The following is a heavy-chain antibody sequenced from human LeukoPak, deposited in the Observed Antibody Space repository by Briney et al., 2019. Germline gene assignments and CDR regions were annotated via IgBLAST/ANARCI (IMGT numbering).Heavy chain of an antibody. CDR1: GFIFSSYG. CDR2: IWHDGSAE. Sequence: GRSLRLSCAAPGFIFSSYGMYWVRQAPGKGLEWVAVIWHDGSAEFYADSVKGRFSISRDDSKNTLYLQMNSLRAEDTALYYCAKDNRGGWSGYFDYWGQGTLVTVSS. V-gene: IGHV3-33*06. CDR3: AKDNRGGWSGYFDY. D-gene: IGHD6-19*01. J-gene: IGHJ4*02.